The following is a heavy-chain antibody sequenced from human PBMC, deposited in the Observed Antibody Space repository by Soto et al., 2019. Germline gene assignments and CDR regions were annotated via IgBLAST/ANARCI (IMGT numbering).Heavy chain of an antibody. V-gene: IGHV4-39*07. CDR2: IYHSGSP. Sequence: SETLSLTCTVSGGSISSSSYYWGWIRQPPGKGLEWIGEIYHSGSPNYNPSLMSRVTISLDKSKNQFSLKLRSVTAADTAVYYCAKVRPHREFDPWGQGTLVTVSS. CDR1: GGSISSSSYY. J-gene: IGHJ5*02. CDR3: AKVRPHREFDP.